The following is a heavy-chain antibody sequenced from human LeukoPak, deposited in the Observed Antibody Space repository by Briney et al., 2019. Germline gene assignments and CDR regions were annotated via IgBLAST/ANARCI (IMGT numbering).Heavy chain of an antibody. CDR3: ARHVGVMAAAGG. CDR1: GGSIRSSSYY. V-gene: IGHV4-39*01. D-gene: IGHD6-13*01. CDR2: IYYSGST. Sequence: PSETLSLTCTVSGGSIRSSSYYWGWIRQPPGKGLEWIGSIYYSGSTYYNPSLKSRVTISVDTSKNQFSLKLSSVTAADTAVYYCARHVGVMAAAGGWGQGTLVTASS. J-gene: IGHJ4*02.